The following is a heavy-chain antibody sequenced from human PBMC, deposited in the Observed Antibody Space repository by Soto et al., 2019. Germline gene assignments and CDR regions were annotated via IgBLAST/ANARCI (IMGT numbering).Heavy chain of an antibody. V-gene: IGHV3-23*01. D-gene: IGHD3-10*01. J-gene: IGHJ3*02. Sequence: PGGSLRLSFAASGFAFSSHPMSWVRQAPEKGLEWVSGIRYSGGLTYNADSVKVRFTISRDNSKNTLYLQMNSLRAEDTAVYYCARRAIGSSRAFYXWGQGTLVTVS. CDR3: ARRAIGSSRAFYX. CDR1: GFAFSSHP. CDR2: IRYSGGLT.